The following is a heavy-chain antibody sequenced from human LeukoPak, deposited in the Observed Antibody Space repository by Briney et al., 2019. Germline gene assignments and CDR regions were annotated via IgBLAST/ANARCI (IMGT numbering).Heavy chain of an antibody. V-gene: IGHV5-51*01. CDR3: ARRADGSFTGYYFDY. CDR2: IYPGDSDT. D-gene: IGHD1-26*01. J-gene: IGHJ4*02. CDR1: GYLFTSYW. Sequence: GESLKISCQGSGYLFTSYWIGWGRQLPGKGLEGMGIIYPGDSDTRYSPSFQGQVTISADKSISTAYLQWSSLKASDTAMYYCARRADGSFTGYYFDYWGQGTLVTVSS.